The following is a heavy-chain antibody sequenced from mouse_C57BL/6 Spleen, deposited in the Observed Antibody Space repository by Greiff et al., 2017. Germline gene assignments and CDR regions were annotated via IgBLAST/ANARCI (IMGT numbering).Heavy chain of an antibody. CDR1: GYTFTSSW. V-gene: IGHV1-64*01. Sequence: VQLQQPGAELVKPGASVKLSCKASGYTFTSSWMHWVKQRPGQGLEWIGMIHPNSGSTNYNEKFKSKATLTVDKSSSTAYMQISSLTSEDSAVYYCARYYYGIAMDYWGQGTSVTVSS. D-gene: IGHD1-1*01. CDR2: IHPNSGST. J-gene: IGHJ4*01. CDR3: ARYYYGIAMDY.